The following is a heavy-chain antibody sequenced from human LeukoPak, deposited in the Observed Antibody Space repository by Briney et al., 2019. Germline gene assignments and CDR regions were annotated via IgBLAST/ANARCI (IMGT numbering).Heavy chain of an antibody. CDR3: ARDAAVGRAAFDI. V-gene: IGHV3-66*01. CDR1: GFIVSKNY. CDR2: IYSGGST. D-gene: IGHD3/OR15-3a*01. J-gene: IGHJ3*02. Sequence: GGSLRLSCAASGFIVSKNYMSWVRQAPGKGLEWVSVIYSGGSTYYADSVKGRLIISRDNSKNTLYLQMNSLRAEDTAVYYCARDAAVGRAAFDIWGQGTMVTSLQ.